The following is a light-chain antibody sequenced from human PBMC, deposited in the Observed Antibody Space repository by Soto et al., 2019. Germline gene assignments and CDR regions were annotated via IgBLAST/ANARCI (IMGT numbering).Light chain of an antibody. J-gene: IGKJ4*01. V-gene: IGKV3-11*01. CDR3: QQRSDWPST. CDR1: QSVSSY. Sequence: EIVLTQSPATLSLSPGERATLSCRASQSVSSYLAWYQQKPGQAPRLLIYDASNRATGIPARFSGSGSGTNFPLPISRLGPEDFAVYYCQQRSDWPSTFGGGTKVQIK. CDR2: DAS.